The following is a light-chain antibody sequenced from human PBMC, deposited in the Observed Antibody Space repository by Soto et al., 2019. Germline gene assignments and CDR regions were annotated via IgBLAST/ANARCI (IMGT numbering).Light chain of an antibody. CDR1: SSDVGGYNY. CDR3: SSYAGSSNV. J-gene: IGLJ1*01. CDR2: EVN. Sequence: QSVLTQPPSASGSPGQSVAISCTGTSSDVGGYNYVSRYRQHPGKAPKLMIYEVNKRPSGVPDRFSGSKSGNTASLTVSGLQAEDEADYYCSSYAGSSNVFGTGTKVTVL. V-gene: IGLV2-8*01.